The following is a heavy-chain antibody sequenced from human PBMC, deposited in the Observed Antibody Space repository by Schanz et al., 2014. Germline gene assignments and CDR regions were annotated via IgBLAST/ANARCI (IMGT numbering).Heavy chain of an antibody. J-gene: IGHJ2*01. Sequence: QVLLQESGPVLVKPSETLSLTCTVSGGSISSGVHYWSWVRQPAGRGLEWIGRIYISGSTRFNPSLKSRVPMSLDTSNIQVSLPVRSVTAADTAVYYCARDTTWRLDLWGRGTLXTVSS. CDR1: GGSISSGVHY. CDR3: ARDTTWRLDL. V-gene: IGHV4-61*02. CDR2: IYISGST. D-gene: IGHD1-1*01.